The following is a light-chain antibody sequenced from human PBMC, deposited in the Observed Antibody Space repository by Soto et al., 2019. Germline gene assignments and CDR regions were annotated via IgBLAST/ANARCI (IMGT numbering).Light chain of an antibody. V-gene: IGLV2-8*01. CDR1: SSDVGAYNY. CDR2: EVT. Sequence: QSALTQPPSASGSPGQSVTISCTGTSSDVGAYNYVSWYQQHAGKAPKLVIYEVTKRPSGVPERFSGSKSANTASLTVSGLQAEEEADYYCSSFASSNTWVFGGGTKLTVL. J-gene: IGLJ3*02. CDR3: SSFASSNTWV.